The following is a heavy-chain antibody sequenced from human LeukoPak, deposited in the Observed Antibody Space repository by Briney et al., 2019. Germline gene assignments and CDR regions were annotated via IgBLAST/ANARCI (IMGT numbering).Heavy chain of an antibody. D-gene: IGHD4-23*01. CDR2: IYHSGST. CDR1: GGSISISSSNW. CDR3: ARDLHGGNSFTSDWYFDL. V-gene: IGHV4-4*02. J-gene: IGHJ2*01. Sequence: PSETLSLTCAVSGGSISISSSNWWSWVRQPPGKGLEWIGEIYHSGSTNYNPSLQSRVTISVDKSKNQFSLKLSSVTAPDTAVYYCARDLHGGNSFTSDWYFDLWGRGTLVTVSS.